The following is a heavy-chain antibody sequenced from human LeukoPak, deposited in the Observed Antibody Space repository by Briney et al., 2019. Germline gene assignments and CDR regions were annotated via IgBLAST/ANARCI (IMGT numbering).Heavy chain of an antibody. CDR1: GGSISSYY. Sequence: PSETLSLTCTVSGGSISSYYWSWGRQPPGPGLERMGYIYIYWSRNYNPSLNSRFTISVDTSKIHFSLKLSSVTAADTAVYYCARGYLTEGGATARRVHYMDVWGKGTTVTVSS. D-gene: IGHD5-12*01. V-gene: IGHV4-59*01. CDR3: ARGYLTEGGATARRVHYMDV. J-gene: IGHJ6*03. CDR2: IYIYWSR.